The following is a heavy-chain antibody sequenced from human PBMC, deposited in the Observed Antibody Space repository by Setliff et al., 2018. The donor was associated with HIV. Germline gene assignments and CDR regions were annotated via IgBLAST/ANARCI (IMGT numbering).Heavy chain of an antibody. J-gene: IGHJ4*02. D-gene: IGHD4-17*01. V-gene: IGHV4-59*01. CDR1: GGSMSSYY. Sequence: SETLSLTCTVSGGSMSSYYWSWIRQAPGKGLEWIGTMYFSGSTDYNPSLKSRVTITIDMSKNQFSLKLRSLTAADTAVYYCARVGYGDISGLDYWGQGTLVTVSS. CDR2: MYFSGST. CDR3: ARVGYGDISGLDY.